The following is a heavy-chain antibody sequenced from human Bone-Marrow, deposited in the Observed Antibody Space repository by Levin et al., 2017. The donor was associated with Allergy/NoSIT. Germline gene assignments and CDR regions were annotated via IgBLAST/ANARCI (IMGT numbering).Heavy chain of an antibody. J-gene: IGHJ3*02. CDR2: ISSSGSTI. V-gene: IGHV3-11*01. CDR1: GFTFSDYY. Sequence: GESLKISCAASGFTFSDYYMSWIRQAPGKGLEWVSYISSSGSTIYYADSVKGRFTISRDNAKNSLYLQMNSLRAEDTAVYYCATPSSSWDSRLPTAIWGQGTMVTVSS. D-gene: IGHD6-13*01. CDR3: ATPSSSWDSRLPTAI.